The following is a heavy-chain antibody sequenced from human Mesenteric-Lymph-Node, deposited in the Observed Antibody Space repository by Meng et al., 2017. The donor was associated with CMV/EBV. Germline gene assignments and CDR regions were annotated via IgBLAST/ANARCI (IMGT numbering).Heavy chain of an antibody. CDR2: ILPVFDRV. D-gene: IGHD5-24*01. CDR1: GGTFSSQT. CDR3: ATGSTISDNWYDF. V-gene: IGHV1-69*15. J-gene: IGHJ5*01. Sequence: CKASGGTFSSQTITWVRQAPGQGLEWMGKILPVFDRVHYAQRLQGRVTITADEATSTAYMELRSLRSEDTATYYCATGSTISDNWYDFWGQGTLVTVSS.